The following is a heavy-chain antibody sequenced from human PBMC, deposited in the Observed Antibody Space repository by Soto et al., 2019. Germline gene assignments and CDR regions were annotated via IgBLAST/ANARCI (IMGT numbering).Heavy chain of an antibody. CDR1: GFTLSDHY. D-gene: IGHD3-22*01. Sequence: EVQLVESGGGLVQPGGSLRLSCAGSGFTLSDHYIDWVRQAPGKGLEWVGRSRDKPQGYRTAYAASVKGRFTTSRDESKNSAYLQMNRLKTEDTAVYYCVRATYFSDSSGYTRCLDYWGQGTLVTVSS. CDR2: SRDKPQGYRT. V-gene: IGHV3-72*01. CDR3: VRATYFSDSSGYTRCLDY. J-gene: IGHJ4*02.